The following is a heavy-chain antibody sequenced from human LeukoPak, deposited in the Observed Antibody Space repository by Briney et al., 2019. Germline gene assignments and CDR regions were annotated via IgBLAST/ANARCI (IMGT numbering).Heavy chain of an antibody. Sequence: SEILSLTCTVSGGSISSYYWSWIRQPPGKGLEWIGYIYYSGSTNYNPSLKSRVTISVDTSKNQFSLKVSSVTAADTAVYYCARDRGYSYGFYDYWGQGTLVTVSS. CDR3: ARDRGYSYGFYDY. J-gene: IGHJ4*02. D-gene: IGHD5-18*01. V-gene: IGHV4-59*01. CDR2: IYYSGST. CDR1: GGSISSYY.